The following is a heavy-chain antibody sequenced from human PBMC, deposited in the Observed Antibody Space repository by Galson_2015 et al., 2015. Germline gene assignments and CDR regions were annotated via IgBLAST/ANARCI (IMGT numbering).Heavy chain of an antibody. CDR3: ARHRRMGVHVIYTRCVWVDP. D-gene: IGHD3-10*01. CDR1: GYMLTNYY. V-gene: IGHV1-46*01. CDR2: INPSGRST. Sequence: SVKVSCKASGYMLTNYYMHWVRQVPGQGLEWMGVINPSGRSTSYAQKFQGRVSMTRETSTSTVYMELSGLTYEDTATYYCARHRRMGVHVIYTRCVWVDPGGQGTLGIVSA. J-gene: IGHJ5*02.